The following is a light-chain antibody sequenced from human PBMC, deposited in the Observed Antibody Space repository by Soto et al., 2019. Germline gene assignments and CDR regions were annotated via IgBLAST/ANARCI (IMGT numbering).Light chain of an antibody. CDR2: DAS. J-gene: IGKJ1*01. CDR3: QQYTTGTPWP. CDR1: QSVSSY. Sequence: VFSQSPAIVSLSPRERATLSCRASQSVSSYLAWYQQKPGQAPRLLIYDASSRATGIPARFSGSGSGTDFTLTISILQSEYFAVYYCQQYTTGTPWPLGEGTKVDIK. V-gene: IGKV3-11*01.